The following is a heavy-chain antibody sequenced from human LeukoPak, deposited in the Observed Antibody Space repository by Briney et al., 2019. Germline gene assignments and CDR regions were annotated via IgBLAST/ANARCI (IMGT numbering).Heavy chain of an antibody. CDR3: ARGGVSRAAFDV. V-gene: IGHV3-23*01. CDR2: LTGGGGGT. J-gene: IGHJ3*01. CDR1: GFTFSTYA. Sequence: PGGSLRLSCAASGFTFSTYAMSWVRQAPGKGLEWVSGLTGGGGGTSYADSVKGRFTISRDNSKNTLYLQMNSLRAEDTAVYSCARGGVSRAAFDVWGQGTMVTVSS.